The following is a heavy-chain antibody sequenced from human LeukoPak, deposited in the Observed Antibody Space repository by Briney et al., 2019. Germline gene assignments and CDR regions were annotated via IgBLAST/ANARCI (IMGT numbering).Heavy chain of an antibody. V-gene: IGHV1-2*02. CDR1: GYTFTGYY. CDR3: ARAPIRITIFGVVPGFDY. Sequence: ASVKVSCKASGYTFTGYYMHWVRQAPGQGLEWMGWINPNSGGTNYAQKFQGRVTMTRDTSISTAYMELSRLRSDDRAVYYCARAPIRITIFGVVPGFDYWGQGTLVTVSS. D-gene: IGHD3-3*01. CDR2: INPNSGGT. J-gene: IGHJ4*02.